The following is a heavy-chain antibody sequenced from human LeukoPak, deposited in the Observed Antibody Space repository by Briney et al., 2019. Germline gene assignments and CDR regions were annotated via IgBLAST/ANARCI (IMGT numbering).Heavy chain of an antibody. V-gene: IGHV4-34*01. J-gene: IGHJ3*02. CDR1: GGSFSDYL. CDR2: ISHSGST. D-gene: IGHD5-18*01. CDR3: ARGALWLRAFDI. Sequence: PSETLSLTCAVYGGSFSDYLWSWIRQPPGKGLEWIGEISHSGSTNYNPSLKSRVTISEDTSKNQFSLKLSSVTAADTAVYYCARGALWLRAFDIWGQGTMVTVSS.